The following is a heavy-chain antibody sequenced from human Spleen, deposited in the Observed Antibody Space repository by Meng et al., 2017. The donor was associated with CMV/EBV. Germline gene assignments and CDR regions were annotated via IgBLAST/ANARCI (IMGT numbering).Heavy chain of an antibody. CDR1: GFTFSSYW. V-gene: IGHV3-7*01. Sequence: GESLKISCAASGFTFSSYWMSWVRQAPGKGLEWVANIKQDGSEKYYVGSVRGRFTISRDNAKNSLFLQLNSLRAGDTGVYYCARQWDYGYNSLDFWGQGTLVTVSS. D-gene: IGHD1-20*01. CDR3: ARQWDYGYNSLDF. J-gene: IGHJ4*02. CDR2: IKQDGSEK.